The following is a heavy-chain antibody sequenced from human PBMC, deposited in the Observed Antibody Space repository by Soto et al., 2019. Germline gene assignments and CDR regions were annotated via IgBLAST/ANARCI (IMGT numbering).Heavy chain of an antibody. CDR1: GFTFSDYY. CDR2: TSSSGSTI. J-gene: IGHJ6*02. D-gene: IGHD2-2*01. CDR3: ARILGVPAAMSWGGMDV. Sequence: GGSLRLSCAASGFTFSDYYMSWIRQAPGKGLEWVSYTSSSGSTIYYADSVKGRFTISRDNAKNSLYLQMNSLRAEDTAVYYCARILGVPAAMSWGGMDVWGQGTTVTVSS. V-gene: IGHV3-11*01.